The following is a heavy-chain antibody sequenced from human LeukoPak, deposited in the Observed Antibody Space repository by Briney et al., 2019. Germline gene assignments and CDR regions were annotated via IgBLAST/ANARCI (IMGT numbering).Heavy chain of an antibody. CDR1: GFTFDDYA. CDR3: ARASHKSYYYGSGTRGIRSDYFDY. CDR2: ISWNSGST. Sequence: PGGSLRLSCAASGFTFDDYAMHWARQAPGKGLQWVSGISWNSGSTAYADTMKGRFTISRDNAKNSLYLQMNTVRVEDTAFYYCARASHKSYYYGSGTRGIRSDYFDYWGQGTLVTVSS. D-gene: IGHD3-10*01. V-gene: IGHV3-9*01. J-gene: IGHJ4*02.